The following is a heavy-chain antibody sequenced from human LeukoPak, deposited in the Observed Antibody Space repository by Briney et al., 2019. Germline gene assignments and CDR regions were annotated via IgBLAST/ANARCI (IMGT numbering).Heavy chain of an antibody. CDR3: AREGYSYGPTGNAFDI. D-gene: IGHD5-18*01. CDR1: GFTFSSYE. J-gene: IGHJ3*02. CDR2: ISSSGSTI. V-gene: IGHV3-48*03. Sequence: WGSLRLSCAASGFTFSSYEMSWVRQAPGKGLEWVSYISSSGSTIYYADSVKGRFTISRDNAKNSLYLQMNSLRAEDTAVYYCAREGYSYGPTGNAFDIWGQGTMVTVSS.